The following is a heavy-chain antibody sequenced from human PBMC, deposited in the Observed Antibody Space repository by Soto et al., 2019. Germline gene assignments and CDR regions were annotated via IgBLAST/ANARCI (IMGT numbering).Heavy chain of an antibody. CDR3: ARLAYCGGDCYWGDDFDI. Sequence: QVQLVQSGAEVKKPGASVKVSCKASGYTFTSYGISWVRQAPGQGLEWMGWISAYNGNTNYAQKLQGRVTMTTDTSTSTAYMELRSLRSDDTAVYYCARLAYCGGDCYWGDDFDIWGQGTMVTVSS. CDR2: ISAYNGNT. J-gene: IGHJ3*02. V-gene: IGHV1-18*04. D-gene: IGHD2-21*02. CDR1: GYTFTSYG.